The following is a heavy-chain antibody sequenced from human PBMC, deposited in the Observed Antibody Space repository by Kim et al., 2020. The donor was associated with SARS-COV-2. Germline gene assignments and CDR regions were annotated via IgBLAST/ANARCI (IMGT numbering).Heavy chain of an antibody. CDR3: ARDRGRNGPRILYFDY. J-gene: IGHJ4*02. Sequence: SVKGRFTISRDNAKNSLYLQTNSLRAEDTAVYYCARDRGRNGPRILYFDYWGQGTPVTVSS. V-gene: IGHV3-48*03. D-gene: IGHD1-1*01.